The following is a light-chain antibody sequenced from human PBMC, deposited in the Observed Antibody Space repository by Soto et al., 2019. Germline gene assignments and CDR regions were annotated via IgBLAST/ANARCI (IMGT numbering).Light chain of an antibody. CDR3: NSYTSSSTLV. CDR2: NVY. CDR1: SSDVGGYNF. Sequence: CTGTSSDVGGYNFVSWYQQHPGKAPKLMLYNVYDRPSGISHRFSGSRSGNTASLTISGLQAEDEAHYYCNSYTSSSTLVFGGGTKLTVL. V-gene: IGLV2-14*03. J-gene: IGLJ2*01.